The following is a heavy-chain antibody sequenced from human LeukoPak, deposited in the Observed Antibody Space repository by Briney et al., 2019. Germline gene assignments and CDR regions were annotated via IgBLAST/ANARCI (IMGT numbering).Heavy chain of an antibody. V-gene: IGHV3-74*01. D-gene: IGHD3-22*01. CDR3: ATGNYYDSRGYYTFGH. Sequence: GGSLRLSCAASGVAFNKYWMHWVRQTPGKGLVWVSRINGDGSTTSYADSVKGGFTISRDNAKNTLYLQMSSLRAEDTAVYYCATGNYYDSRGYYTFGHWGQGTLVTVSS. CDR2: INGDGSTT. J-gene: IGHJ4*02. CDR1: GVAFNKYW.